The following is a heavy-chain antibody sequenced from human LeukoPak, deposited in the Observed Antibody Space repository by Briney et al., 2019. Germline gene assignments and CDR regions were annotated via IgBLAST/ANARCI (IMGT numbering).Heavy chain of an antibody. D-gene: IGHD6-13*01. CDR1: GFTFRIYG. V-gene: IGHV3-33*01. CDR3: ARGVGSSWRTDY. J-gene: IGHJ4*02. Sequence: GSLRLSCEVSGFTFRIYGMHWVRQVAGKGLEWVALISKDGSNKYYGDSVKGRFTISRENSKNTLYLQMNSLTEEDTAVYFCARGVGSSWRTDYWGQGTLVIVS. CDR2: ISKDGSNK.